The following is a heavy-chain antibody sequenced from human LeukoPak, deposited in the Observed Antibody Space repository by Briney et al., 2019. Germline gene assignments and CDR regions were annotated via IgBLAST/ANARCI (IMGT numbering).Heavy chain of an antibody. CDR1: GFTFSSYA. CDR2: ISYDGSNK. Sequence: PGRSLRLSCAASGFTFSSYAMHWVRQAPGKGLEWVAVISYDGSNKYYADSVKGRFTISRDNSKNTLYLQMNSLRAEDTAVYYCAALGADYDILTGYSRLGYYGMDVWGKGTTVTVSS. J-gene: IGHJ6*04. CDR3: AALGADYDILTGYSRLGYYGMDV. D-gene: IGHD3-9*01. V-gene: IGHV3-30*04.